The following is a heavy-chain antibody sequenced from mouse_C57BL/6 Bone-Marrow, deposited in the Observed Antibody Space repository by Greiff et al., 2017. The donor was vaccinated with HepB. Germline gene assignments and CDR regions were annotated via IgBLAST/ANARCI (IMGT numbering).Heavy chain of an antibody. Sequence: EVMLVESGPGLAKPSQTLSLTCSVTGYSITSDYWNWIRKFPGNKLEYIGYISYSGSTYYNPSLKSRISITRDTSKNQYYLQLNSVTTEDTATYYCARRRLYYGNYYWYVDIWGTGTTITVSS. CDR3: ARRRLYYGNYYWYVDI. J-gene: IGHJ1*03. D-gene: IGHD2-1*01. V-gene: IGHV3-8*01. CDR1: GYSITSDY. CDR2: ISYSGST.